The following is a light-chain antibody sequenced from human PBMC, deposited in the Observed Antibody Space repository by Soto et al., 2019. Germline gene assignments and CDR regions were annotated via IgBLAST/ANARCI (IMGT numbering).Light chain of an antibody. Sequence: ELALTQSPATLSLSPGERSTLSWRARQIVRIYSGWYQHKPGQPPRLLIYDASNGTTGIPTRFSGSGSGTDFTPTISIQEPEDFAVYYCQQRSNLPITFGQGTRLEIK. V-gene: IGKV3-11*01. CDR1: QIVRIY. CDR3: QQRSNLPIT. J-gene: IGKJ5*01. CDR2: DAS.